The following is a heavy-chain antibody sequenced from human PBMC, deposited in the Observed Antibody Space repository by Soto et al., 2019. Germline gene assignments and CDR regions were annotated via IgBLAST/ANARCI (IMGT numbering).Heavy chain of an antibody. V-gene: IGHV1-69*12. Sequence: QVQLVQSGAEVKKPGSSVKISCKASGGTFRTAAFSWVRQAPGQGLEWMGGIIPIFPTPDYAQKFKGKVTITADESTTTTYMEMTSLRSEDTAIYYCARDKDRLQLGGNYSYIMDVWGQGTTVTVSS. CDR2: IIPIFPTP. CDR1: GGTFRTAA. CDR3: ARDKDRLQLGGNYSYIMDV. D-gene: IGHD1-1*01. J-gene: IGHJ6*02.